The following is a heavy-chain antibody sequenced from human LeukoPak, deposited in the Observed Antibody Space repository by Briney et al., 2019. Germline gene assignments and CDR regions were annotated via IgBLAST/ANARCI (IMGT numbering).Heavy chain of an antibody. J-gene: IGHJ4*02. V-gene: IGHV3-48*03. Sequence: PGGSLRLSCAASGFTFSSYEMNWVRQAPGKGLEWVSNISSSGSTIYYADSVKGRFTISRDNAKNSLYLQMNSLRAEDTAVYYCARDHPSDILTGYYSFDFWGQGTLVTVSS. D-gene: IGHD3-9*01. CDR2: ISSSGSTI. CDR1: GFTFSSYE. CDR3: ARDHPSDILTGYYSFDF.